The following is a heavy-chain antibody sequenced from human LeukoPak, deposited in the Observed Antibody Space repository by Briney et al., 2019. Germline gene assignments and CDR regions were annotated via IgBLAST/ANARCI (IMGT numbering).Heavy chain of an antibody. D-gene: IGHD2-2*01. CDR3: AKSGPYCSSTTCNYFDY. CDR1: GFIFSRYG. CDR2: IRYDGSNK. V-gene: IGHV3-30*02. Sequence: GGSLRLSCAASGFIFSRYGMHWVRQAPGKGLEWVAFIRYDGSNKYYADSVKGRFTISRDNSKNTLYLQMNSLRAEDTAVYYCAKSGPYCSSTTCNYFDYWGQGTLVTVSS. J-gene: IGHJ4*02.